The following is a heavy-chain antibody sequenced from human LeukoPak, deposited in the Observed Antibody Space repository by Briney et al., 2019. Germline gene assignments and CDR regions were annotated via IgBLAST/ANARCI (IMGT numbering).Heavy chain of an antibody. CDR2: IIPIFGTA. Sequence: SVKVSCKASGNTFTNHAIRWVRQAPGQGLEWMGGIIPIFGTANYAQKFQGRVTITADESTSTAYMELSSLRSEDTAVYYCALLNYWGQGTLVTVSS. J-gene: IGHJ4*02. V-gene: IGHV1-69*13. D-gene: IGHD2-15*01. CDR3: ALLNY. CDR1: GNTFTNHA.